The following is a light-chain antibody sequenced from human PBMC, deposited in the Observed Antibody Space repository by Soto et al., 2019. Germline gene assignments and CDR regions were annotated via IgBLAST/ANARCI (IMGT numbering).Light chain of an antibody. CDR2: AAS. V-gene: IGKV3-20*01. CDR1: QSVSSSC. Sequence: VLTQSPFTLSLSPGERATLSCRASQSVSSSCLAWYQQRPGQAPRLLIYAASSRATGIPDRFSGSGSGTDFTLTISRLEPEDFAVYYCQHYDISPPFTFGPGTKVDIK. CDR3: QHYDISPPFT. J-gene: IGKJ3*01.